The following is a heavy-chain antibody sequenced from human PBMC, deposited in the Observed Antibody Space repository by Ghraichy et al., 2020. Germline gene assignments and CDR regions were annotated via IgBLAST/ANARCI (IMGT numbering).Heavy chain of an antibody. CDR2: INHSGTP. J-gene: IGHJ6*02. Sequence: SQTLSLTCAVSNGYVSGQFWNWIRQAPGKGLEWIGEINHSGTPKYNPSLKSRVTISGDTSKNQVFLNLTSVTAGDTAMYYCSRGNYIGSVRMGYYYGMDDWGQGTTVTVSS. CDR1: NGYVSGQF. D-gene: IGHD3-10*01. V-gene: IGHV4-34*01. CDR3: SRGNYIGSVRMGYYYGMDD.